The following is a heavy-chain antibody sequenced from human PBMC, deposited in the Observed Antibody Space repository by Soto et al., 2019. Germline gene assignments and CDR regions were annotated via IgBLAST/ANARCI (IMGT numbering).Heavy chain of an antibody. CDR2: FYYSGTT. CDR3: ARATDSSGWYVTNNSSDP. J-gene: IGHJ5*02. V-gene: IGHV4-59*01. Sequence: SETLSLTCNVSGGSISSYYWSWVRQSPGKGLEWIGYFYYSGTTNYNPSLKSRVTISIDMSKNQISLKLTSVTAADTAVYYCARATDSSGWYVTNNSSDPWGQGPLVTVSS. CDR1: GGSISSYY. D-gene: IGHD6-19*01.